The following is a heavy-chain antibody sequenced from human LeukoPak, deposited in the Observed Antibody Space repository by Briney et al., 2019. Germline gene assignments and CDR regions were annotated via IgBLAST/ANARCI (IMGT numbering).Heavy chain of an antibody. CDR3: ARGSAGFDS. CDR2: IYYSGST. V-gene: IGHV4-39*07. Sequence: SETLSLTCTVSGGSISSSSYCWGWIRQPPGKGLEWIGTIYYSGSTYYNPSLKSRVTMSADTSRNKFSLKLSSVTAADTPIYYCARGSAGFDSWGQGTLFTVSS. J-gene: IGHJ4*02. CDR1: GGSISSSSYC.